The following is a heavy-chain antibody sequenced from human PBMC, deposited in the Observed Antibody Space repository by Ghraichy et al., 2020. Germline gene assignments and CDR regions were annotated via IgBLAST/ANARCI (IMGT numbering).Heavy chain of an antibody. CDR2: ISRSSSYI. Sequence: GESLNISCAASGINFSSYSMNWVRQAPGKGLEWVSSISRSSSYIYYADSVKGRFTISRDNAMNSLYLQMNSLRTEDTAVYYCARSCLDIVVVPAANPTTYYYYYMDVWGQGTTVTVSS. V-gene: IGHV3-21*01. D-gene: IGHD2-2*01. CDR3: ARSCLDIVVVPAANPTTYYYYYMDV. J-gene: IGHJ6*03. CDR1: GINFSSYS.